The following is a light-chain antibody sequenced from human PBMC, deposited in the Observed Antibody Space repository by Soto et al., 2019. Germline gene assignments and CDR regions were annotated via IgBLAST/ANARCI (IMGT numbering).Light chain of an antibody. CDR3: QQYNGYPWT. V-gene: IGKV1-5*01. Sequence: DIQMTQSPSTLSASVGDRVTITCRASRRISSWLAWYQQQPGKAPKLLVYDASTLQSGVPSRFSGNGSGTDFTLTISRLQPEDLATYFFQQYNGYPWTFGQGTRVGIK. J-gene: IGKJ1*01. CDR2: DAS. CDR1: RRISSW.